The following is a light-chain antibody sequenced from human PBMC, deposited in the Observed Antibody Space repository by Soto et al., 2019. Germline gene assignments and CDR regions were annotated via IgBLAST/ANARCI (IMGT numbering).Light chain of an antibody. J-gene: IGKJ1*01. CDR1: QSIRSN. V-gene: IGKV3-15*01. Sequence: EILMTQSPATLSVSPGERATLSCRASQSIRSNLAWYQQKPGQPPRLLIYGASSRATGVPVRFSGSGSGTEFTLTIGSLQAEDFAVYFCQQYDNWPPWTVGQGTKVDSK. CDR2: GAS. CDR3: QQYDNWPPWT.